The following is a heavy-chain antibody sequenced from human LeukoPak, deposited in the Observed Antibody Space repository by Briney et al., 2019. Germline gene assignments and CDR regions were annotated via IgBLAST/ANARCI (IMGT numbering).Heavy chain of an antibody. J-gene: IGHJ6*03. CDR3: ARDGYDILTGYYYYYYMDV. Sequence: VASVKVSCKASGYTFTSYAMDWVRQAPGQGLEWMGWINTNTGNPTYAQGFTGRFVFSLDTSVSTAYLQISSLKAEDTAVYYCARDGYDILTGYYYYYYMDVWGKGTTVTVSS. V-gene: IGHV7-4-1*02. D-gene: IGHD3-9*01. CDR2: INTNTGNP. CDR1: GYTFTSYA.